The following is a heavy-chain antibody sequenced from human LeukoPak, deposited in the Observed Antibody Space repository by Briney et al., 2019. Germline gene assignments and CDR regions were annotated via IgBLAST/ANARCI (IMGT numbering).Heavy chain of an antibody. V-gene: IGHV3-23*01. CDR1: GFTFSNYG. CDR3: ARDDRWLQFNN. CDR2: ITGSADIT. D-gene: IGHD5-24*01. Sequence: GGTLRLSCAASGFTFSNYGMNWVRQAPGKGLEWVSGITGSADITYYADSVKGRFTISRDNSKNTLYLQINSLRAEDTAVYFCARDDRWLQFNNWGQGTLVTVSS. J-gene: IGHJ4*02.